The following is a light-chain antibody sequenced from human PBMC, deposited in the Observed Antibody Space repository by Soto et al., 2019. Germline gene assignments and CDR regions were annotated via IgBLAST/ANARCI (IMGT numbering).Light chain of an antibody. CDR2: DAS. CDR1: QSVSSY. J-gene: IGKJ1*01. V-gene: IGKV3-11*01. Sequence: EIVLTHSPATLSFSPRERAPPCFGASQSVSSYLAWYQQKPGQAPRLLIYDASNRATGIPARFSGSGSGTDFTLTISSLEPEDFAVYYCQQRSNWPRPFGQGTKV. CDR3: QQRSNWPRP.